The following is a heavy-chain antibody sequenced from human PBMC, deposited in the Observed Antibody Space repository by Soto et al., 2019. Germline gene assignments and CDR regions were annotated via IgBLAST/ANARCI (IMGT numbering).Heavy chain of an antibody. CDR1: GGTLRNYG. CDR2: IIPVFGTA. CDR3: SRGDATKIVVTTYYGMDV. Sequence: QVQLVQSGAEVKKPGSSVRVSCKASGGTLRNYGISWVRQAPGQGLEWMGGIIPVFGTANYAQKFQGRVTITADESTSTGDMDVTSLRSEDTAVYYCSRGDATKIVVTTYYGMDVWGQGTTVTVSS. J-gene: IGHJ6*02. V-gene: IGHV1-69*12. D-gene: IGHD4-17*01.